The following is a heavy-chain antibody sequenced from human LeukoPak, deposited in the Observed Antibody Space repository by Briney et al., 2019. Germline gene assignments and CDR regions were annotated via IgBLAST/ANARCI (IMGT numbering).Heavy chain of an antibody. J-gene: IGHJ3*02. V-gene: IGHV3-7*01. D-gene: IGHD2-2*01. CDR1: GFTFSSYS. CDR3: ARAPDSTLIDI. Sequence: PGGSLRLSCAASGFTFSSYSMNWVRQAPGKGLEWVANIKQDGGEKYYVDSVKGRFTISRDNAKNSLYLQMNSLRAEDTAVYYCARAPDSTLIDIWGQGTMVTVSS. CDR2: IKQDGGEK.